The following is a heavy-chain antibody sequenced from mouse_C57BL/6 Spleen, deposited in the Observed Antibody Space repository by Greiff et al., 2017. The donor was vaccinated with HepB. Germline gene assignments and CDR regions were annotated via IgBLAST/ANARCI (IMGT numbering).Heavy chain of an antibody. CDR1: GFSLTSYG. Sequence: VQLQQSGPGLVQPSQSLSITCTVSGFSLTSYGVHWVRQSPGKGLEWLGVIWSGGSTDYNAAFISRLSISKDNSKSQVFFKMNSLQADDTAIYYCAGSYGSSLYYFDYWGQGTTLTVSS. CDR2: IWSGGST. J-gene: IGHJ2*01. V-gene: IGHV2-2*01. CDR3: AGSYGSSLYYFDY. D-gene: IGHD1-1*01.